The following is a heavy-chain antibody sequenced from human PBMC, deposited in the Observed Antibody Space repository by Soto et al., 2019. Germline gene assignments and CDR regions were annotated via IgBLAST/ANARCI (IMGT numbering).Heavy chain of an antibody. J-gene: IGHJ4*02. CDR3: AKGRGDSYDSSGYFDY. Sequence: PGRSLRLSCAASGFTFDDYAINWVRQAPGKGLEWVSGISWNSGIIGYADSVKGRFTISRDNAKNSLYLQMNSLRAEDKALYYCAKGRGDSYDSSGYFDYWGQGTLVTVSS. CDR2: ISWNSGII. V-gene: IGHV3-9*01. D-gene: IGHD3-22*01. CDR1: GFTFDDYA.